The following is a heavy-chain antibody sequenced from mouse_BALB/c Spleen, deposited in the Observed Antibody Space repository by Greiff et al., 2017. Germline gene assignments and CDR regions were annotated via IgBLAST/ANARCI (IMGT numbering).Heavy chain of an antibody. J-gene: IGHJ4*01. Sequence: VQGVESGPGLVAPSQSLSITCTVSGFSLTGYGVNWVRQPPGKGLEWLGMIWGDGSTDYNSALKSRLSISKDNSKSQVFLKMNSLQTDDTARYYCARRDYDYAMDYWGQGTSVTVSS. CDR2: IWGDGST. CDR1: GFSLTGYG. D-gene: IGHD2-4*01. CDR3: ARRDYDYAMDY. V-gene: IGHV2-6-7*01.